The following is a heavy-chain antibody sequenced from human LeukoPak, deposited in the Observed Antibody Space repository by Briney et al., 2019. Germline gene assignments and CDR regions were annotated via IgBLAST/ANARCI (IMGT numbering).Heavy chain of an antibody. CDR2: INPNSGGT. V-gene: IGHV1-2*02. CDR3: ARESVGYCTNGVCVAFDP. Sequence: ASVKVSCKASGYTLPGYYMHWVRQAPGQGLEWMGWINPNSGGTNYAQKFQGRVTMTRDTSISTAYMELSRLRSDDTAVYYCARESVGYCTNGVCVAFDPWGQGTLVTVSS. CDR1: GYTLPGYY. D-gene: IGHD2-8*01. J-gene: IGHJ5*02.